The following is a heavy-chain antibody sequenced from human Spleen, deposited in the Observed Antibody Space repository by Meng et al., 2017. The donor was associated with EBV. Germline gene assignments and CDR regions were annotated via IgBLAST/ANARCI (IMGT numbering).Heavy chain of an antibody. V-gene: IGHV4-4*02. J-gene: IGHJ4*02. CDR3: ARHWELRSPFTF. CDR2: IYHRGTT. CDR1: GASISSANW. Sequence: QVQLQESGPGLLKPSETLSLTCAVSGASISSANWWSWVLQPPGKGLEWIGKIYHRGTTDYNPSFNSRVTMSVDKSQNQFSLKLSSVTAADTAVYYCARHWELRSPFTFWGQRILVTVSS. D-gene: IGHD1-7*01.